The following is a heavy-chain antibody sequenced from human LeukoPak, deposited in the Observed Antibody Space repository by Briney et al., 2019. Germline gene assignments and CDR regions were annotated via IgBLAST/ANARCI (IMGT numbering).Heavy chain of an antibody. CDR2: ISYSGNT. CDR1: GGSIISSDYH. J-gene: IGHJ5*02. CDR3: ASVGNPLEMATINWFDP. D-gene: IGHD5-24*01. Sequence: PSETLSLTCTVSGGSIISSDYHWGWVRQPPGKGLEWIGTISYSGNTDYNPSLKSRVTISVDTSKNQFSLKLSSVTAADTAVYYCASVGNPLEMATINWFDPWGQGTLVTVSS. V-gene: IGHV4-39*07.